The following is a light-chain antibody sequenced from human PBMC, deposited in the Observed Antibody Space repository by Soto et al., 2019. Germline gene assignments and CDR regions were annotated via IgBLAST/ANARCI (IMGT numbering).Light chain of an antibody. CDR2: SAS. CDR3: QERNRWPRGT. CDR1: QTVRNNY. Sequence: EIVMTQSPATLSVSPGERATLSCRAIQTVRNNYLAWYQQKPGQAPRPLIYSASDRAPGIPARFSGSGSGTDFTLTISSLEPEDFAVYYCQERNRWPRGTFGAGTKVDIK. V-gene: IGKV3-11*01. J-gene: IGKJ4*01.